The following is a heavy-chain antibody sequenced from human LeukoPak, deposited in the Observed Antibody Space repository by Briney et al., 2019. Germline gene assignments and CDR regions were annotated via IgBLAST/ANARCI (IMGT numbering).Heavy chain of an antibody. CDR2: IHHSGST. CDR3: ARGFADRSGFLLSYFDY. Sequence: SETLSLTCTISGGSISNYYWSWIRQPPGKGLEWMGYIHHSGSTNYNPSPKSRVTISVDTSKNQFSLRLSSVTAADTAVYYCARGFADRSGFLLSYFDYWGQGTLVTVSS. D-gene: IGHD3-22*01. J-gene: IGHJ4*02. CDR1: GGSISNYY. V-gene: IGHV4-59*01.